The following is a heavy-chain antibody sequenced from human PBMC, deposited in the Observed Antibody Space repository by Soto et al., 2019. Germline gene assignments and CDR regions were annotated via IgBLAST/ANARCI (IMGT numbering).Heavy chain of an antibody. D-gene: IGHD2-15*01. V-gene: IGHV3-33*01. CDR1: GFTFSSYG. Sequence: GGSLRLSCAASGFTFSSYGMHWVRQAPGKGLEWVAVIWYDGSNKYYADSVKGRFTISRDNSKNTLYLQMNSLRAEDTAVYYCARGSGGKSGSNFDYWGQGTLVTVSS. CDR3: ARGSGGKSGSNFDY. J-gene: IGHJ4*02. CDR2: IWYDGSNK.